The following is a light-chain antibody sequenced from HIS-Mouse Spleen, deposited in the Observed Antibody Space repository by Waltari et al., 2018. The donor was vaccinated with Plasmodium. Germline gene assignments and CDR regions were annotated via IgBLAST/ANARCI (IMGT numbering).Light chain of an antibody. V-gene: IGKV3-15*01. Sequence: IVMTQSPATLSVSPAERATLACRASQSVSSNLAWYQQKPGQAPRLLIYGASTTDTGIPARFSGSGSGTEFTLTISSLQSEDFAVYYCQQYNNWPFTFGPGTKVEIK. CDR3: QQYNNWPFT. J-gene: IGKJ3*01. CDR1: QSVSSN. CDR2: GAS.